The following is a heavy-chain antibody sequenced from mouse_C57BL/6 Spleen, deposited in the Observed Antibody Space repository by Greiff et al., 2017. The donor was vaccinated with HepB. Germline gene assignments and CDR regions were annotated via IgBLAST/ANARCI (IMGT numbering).Heavy chain of an antibody. Sequence: EVKLVESGGGLVKPGGSLKLSCTASGFTFSSYAMSWVRQTPEKRLEWVATISDGGSYTYYPDNVKGRFTISRDNAKNNLYLQMSHLKSEDTAMYYCARDGGNYEDYAMDYWGQGTSVTVSS. J-gene: IGHJ4*01. CDR2: ISDGGSYT. CDR3: ARDGGNYEDYAMDY. V-gene: IGHV5-4*01. CDR1: GFTFSSYA. D-gene: IGHD2-1*01.